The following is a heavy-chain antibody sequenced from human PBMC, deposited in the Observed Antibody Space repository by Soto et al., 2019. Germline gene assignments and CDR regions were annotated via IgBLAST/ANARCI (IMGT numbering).Heavy chain of an antibody. CDR1: GSTFSTYW. V-gene: IGHV3-7*01. CDR2: IKQDGSEK. CDR3: ARGFCSGGSCYGHFDC. D-gene: IGHD2-15*01. Sequence: VGSLRLSCAASGSTFSTYWMCWVRQAPGKGLVWVSNIKQDGSEKHYVDSVKGRFTISRDDAKKSLYPQMNSLRVEDTAVYYCARGFCSGGSCYGHFDCWGQGTLVTVSS. J-gene: IGHJ4*02.